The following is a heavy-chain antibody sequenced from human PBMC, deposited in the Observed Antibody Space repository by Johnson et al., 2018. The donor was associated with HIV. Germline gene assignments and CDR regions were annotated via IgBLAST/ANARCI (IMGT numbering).Heavy chain of an antibody. J-gene: IGHJ3*01. CDR2: ISYNGTNT. V-gene: IGHV3-30*03. Sequence: QVQLVESGGGVVQPGRSLRLSCVASGFTFSSYGMHWVRQTPGKGLEWVAVISYNGTNTWYADSVKGRFTISRDNSKDTLYLQMHSLRPEDTALYYCARDPPYGGNPSAFDVWGQGTMVTVSS. CDR1: GFTFSSYG. D-gene: IGHD4-23*01. CDR3: ARDPPYGGNPSAFDV.